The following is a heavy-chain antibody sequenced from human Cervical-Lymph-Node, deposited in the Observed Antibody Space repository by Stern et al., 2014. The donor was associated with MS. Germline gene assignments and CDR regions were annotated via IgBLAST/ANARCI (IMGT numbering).Heavy chain of an antibody. CDR1: GFNFRTYW. CDR3: ASAYRAS. CDR2: INGDGTVS. V-gene: IGHV3-74*02. Sequence: VESGGGIVQPGGSLMISCVASGFNFRTYWMHWVRQGPGKGLEWVSRINGDGTVSTYADSVRGRFTISRNNANNTMSLQLNNLRVEDTAIYYCASAYRASWGQGTLVTVST. J-gene: IGHJ4*02. D-gene: IGHD1-1*01.